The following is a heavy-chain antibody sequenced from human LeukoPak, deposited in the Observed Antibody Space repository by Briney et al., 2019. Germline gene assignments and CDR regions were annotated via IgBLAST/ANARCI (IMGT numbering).Heavy chain of an antibody. D-gene: IGHD6-19*01. V-gene: IGHV3-74*01. J-gene: IGHJ4*02. CDR2: INIDGTST. Sequence: GGSLRLSCAASGFTFSNYWMHWVRQVPGKGLVCVSRINIDGTSTSYADSVKGRFTISRDNAKNALYLQMNSLRAEDTAVYYCARGSSGWYGIDYRGQGALVNVSS. CDR1: GFTFSNYW. CDR3: ARGSSGWYGIDY.